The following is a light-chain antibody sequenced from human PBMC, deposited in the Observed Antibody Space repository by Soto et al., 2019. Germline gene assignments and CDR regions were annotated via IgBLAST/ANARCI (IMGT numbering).Light chain of an antibody. CDR3: QQSYSTPYT. J-gene: IGKJ2*01. V-gene: IGKV1-39*01. CDR2: AVS. CDR1: QTISNY. Sequence: DIPMTQSPSSLSASVGDRVTITCRASQTISNYLSWYQQKPGKAPNLLIYAVSSLHSGVPSRFSGSGSGTDFTLTISSLQPEDFATYYCQQSYSTPYTVGQGTRLGIK.